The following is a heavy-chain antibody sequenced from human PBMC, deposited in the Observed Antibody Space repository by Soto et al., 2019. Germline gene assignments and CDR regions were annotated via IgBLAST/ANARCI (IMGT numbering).Heavy chain of an antibody. D-gene: IGHD3-16*02. CDR2: INPSGGST. CDR1: GYTFTIYY. J-gene: IGHJ4*02. V-gene: IGHV1-46*03. CDR3: ARDIDRITFGGVIVIDDY. Sequence: ASLKVSCKASGYTFTIYYMHWVRQAPGQGLEWMGIINPSGGSTSYAQKFQGRVTMTRDTSTSTVYMELSSLRSEDTAVYYCARDIDRITFGGVIVIDDYWGQGTLVTVSS.